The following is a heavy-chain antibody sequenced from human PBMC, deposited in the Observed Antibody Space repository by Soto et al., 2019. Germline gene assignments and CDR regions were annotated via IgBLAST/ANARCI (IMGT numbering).Heavy chain of an antibody. CDR3: ARAPPGEGAAMFAL. CDR2: ISAYNGNI. Sequence: QVQLVQSGAEVKKPGASVKVSCKASGYTFSNYGISWVRQAPGQGLEWMGWISAYNGNIKFAQKVQGRVTMTTDTFTTTAYRGRRSRRSDDTTVYYWARAPPGEGAAMFALWGQGPLVTVSS. J-gene: IGHJ4*02. V-gene: IGHV1-18*01. CDR1: GYTFSNYG. D-gene: IGHD3-16*01.